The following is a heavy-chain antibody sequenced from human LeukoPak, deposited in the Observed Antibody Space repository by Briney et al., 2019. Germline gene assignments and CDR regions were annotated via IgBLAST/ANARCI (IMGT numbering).Heavy chain of an antibody. Sequence: SETLSLTCTVSGYSISSGYYWGRIRQPPGKGLEWIGSIYHSGSTYYNPSLKSRVTISVDTSKNQFSLKLSSVTAADTAVYYCASVDGYYYDSSGFLEVDYWGQGTLVTVSS. J-gene: IGHJ4*02. CDR1: GYSISSGYY. CDR3: ASVDGYYYDSSGFLEVDY. D-gene: IGHD3-22*01. V-gene: IGHV4-38-2*02. CDR2: IYHSGST.